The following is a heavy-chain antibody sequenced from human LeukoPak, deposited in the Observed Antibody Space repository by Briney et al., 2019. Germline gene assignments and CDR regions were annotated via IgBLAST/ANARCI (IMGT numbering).Heavy chain of an antibody. D-gene: IGHD4-11*01. CDR1: GFTFSDYY. J-gene: IGHJ4*02. Sequence: GGSLRLSCAASGFTFSDYYMSWIRQAPGQGMESISYISSSSSYTNYADSVKGRFTISRDNAKNSLYLQMNSLRAEDTAAYYCARAADYSYFDYWGQGTLVSLSS. CDR3: ARAADYSYFDY. CDR2: ISSSSSYT. V-gene: IGHV3-11*05.